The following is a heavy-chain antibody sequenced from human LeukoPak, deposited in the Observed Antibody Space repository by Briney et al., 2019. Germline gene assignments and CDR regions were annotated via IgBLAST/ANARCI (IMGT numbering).Heavy chain of an antibody. D-gene: IGHD3-3*01. V-gene: IGHV4-34*01. CDR2: INHSGST. Sequence: SETLSLTCAVYGGSFSGYYWSWIRQPPGKGLEWIGEINHSGSTNYNPSLKSRVTISVDTSKNQFSLKLSSVTAADTAVYYYARITITIFGVVTGAFDIWGQGTMVTVSS. J-gene: IGHJ3*02. CDR3: ARITITIFGVVTGAFDI. CDR1: GGSFSGYY.